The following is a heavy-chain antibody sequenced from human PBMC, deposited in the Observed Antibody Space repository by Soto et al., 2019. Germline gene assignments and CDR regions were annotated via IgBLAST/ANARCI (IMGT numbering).Heavy chain of an antibody. J-gene: IGHJ4*02. CDR2: IYYSGST. CDR1: GGSISSGGYY. D-gene: IGHD3-10*01. V-gene: IGHV4-31*03. CDR3: ARGKLQGSGSYYPRLSFDY. Sequence: PSETLSLTCTVSGGSISSGGYYWSWIRQHPGKGLEWIGYIYYSGSTYYNPSLKSRVTISVDTSKNQFSLKLSSVTAADTAVYYCARGKLQGSGSYYPRLSFDYWGQGTLVTVSS.